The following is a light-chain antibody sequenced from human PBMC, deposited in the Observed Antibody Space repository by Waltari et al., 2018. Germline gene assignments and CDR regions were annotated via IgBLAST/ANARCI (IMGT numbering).Light chain of an antibody. J-gene: IGKJ1*01. CDR2: GAS. CDR3: QHYLRLPVT. V-gene: IGKV3-20*01. Sequence: EIVLTQSPGTLSLSLGERATLSCRASQRVSRALALYHQKPCQAPRLLLYGASTRATGIPDRFSGSGSGTDFSLTISRLEPDDFAVYYCQHYLRLPVTFGQGTTVEI. CDR1: QRVSRA.